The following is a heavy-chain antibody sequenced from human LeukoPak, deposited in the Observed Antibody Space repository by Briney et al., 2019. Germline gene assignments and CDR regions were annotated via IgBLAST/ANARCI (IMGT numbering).Heavy chain of an antibody. CDR3: ARDEARYSSGYYPNWFDP. Sequence: SVKVSCKASGYTFTSYGISWVRQAPGQGLEWMGWISGYNGYTRYAHNLQGRVTMTTDTSTSTAYMELRSLRSDDTAVYYCARDEARYSSGYYPNWFDPWGQGTLVTVSS. CDR2: ISGYNGYT. D-gene: IGHD3-22*01. J-gene: IGHJ5*02. CDR1: GYTFTSYG. V-gene: IGHV1-18*01.